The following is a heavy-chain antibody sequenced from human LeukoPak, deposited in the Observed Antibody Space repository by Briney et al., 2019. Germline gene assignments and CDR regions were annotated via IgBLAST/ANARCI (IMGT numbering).Heavy chain of an antibody. D-gene: IGHD3-22*01. J-gene: IGHJ4*02. CDR1: GGSISSSSYY. V-gene: IGHV4-39*01. CDR2: IYYSGST. CDR3: ASAYYYDSSCYLYYFDY. Sequence: SETLSLTCTVSGGSISSSSYYWGWIRQPPGKGLEWIGSIYYSGSTFYNPSLKSRVTISVDTSKNQFSLKLSSVTAADTAVYYCASAYYYDSSCYLYYFDYWGQGTLVTVSS.